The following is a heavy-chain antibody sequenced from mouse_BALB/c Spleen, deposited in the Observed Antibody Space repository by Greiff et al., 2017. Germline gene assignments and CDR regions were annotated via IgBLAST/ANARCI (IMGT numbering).Heavy chain of an antibody. CDR2: ISDGGSYT. CDR1: GFTFSDYY. D-gene: IGHD2-1*01. CDR3: ARERGNYVGAMDY. V-gene: IGHV5-4*02. J-gene: IGHJ4*01. Sequence: EVHLVESGGGLVKPGGSLKLSCAASGFTFSDYYMYWVRQTPEKRLEWVATISDGGSYTYYPDSVKGRFTISRDNAKNNLYLQMSSLKSEDTAMYYCARERGNYVGAMDYWGQGTSVTVSS.